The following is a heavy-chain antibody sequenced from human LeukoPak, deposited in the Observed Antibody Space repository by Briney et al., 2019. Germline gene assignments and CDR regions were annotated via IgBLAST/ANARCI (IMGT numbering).Heavy chain of an antibody. D-gene: IGHD4-23*01. J-gene: IGHJ4*02. Sequence: PGGSLRLSCAASGFTFSSYAMHWVRQAPGKGLEWVAVISYDGSNKYYADSVKGRFTISRDNSKNTLYLQMNSLRAEDTAVYSCARDQDDYGGPLDYWGQGTLVTVSS. CDR3: ARDQDDYGGPLDY. V-gene: IGHV3-30-3*01. CDR2: ISYDGSNK. CDR1: GFTFSSYA.